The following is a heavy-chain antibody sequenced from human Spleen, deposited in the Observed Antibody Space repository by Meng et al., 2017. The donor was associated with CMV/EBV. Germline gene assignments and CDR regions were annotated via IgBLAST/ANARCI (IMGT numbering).Heavy chain of an antibody. D-gene: IGHD6-25*01. CDR2: IYYRGNT. V-gene: IGHV4-39*07. J-gene: IGHJ6*02. CDR3: AREKGEIAAAATAYYYHGLDV. CDR1: GGSISSGSYY. Sequence: GSLRLSCPVSGGSISSGSYYWGWIRQPPGQRLEWIGSIYYRGNTYYNPSLKSRVTISIDTSKNQFFLKLTSLTAADTAVYYCAREKGEIAAAATAYYYHGLDVWGQGTTVTVSS.